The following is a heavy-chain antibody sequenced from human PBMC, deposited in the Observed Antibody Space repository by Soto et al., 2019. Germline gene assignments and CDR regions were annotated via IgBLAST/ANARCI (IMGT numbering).Heavy chain of an antibody. Sequence: QVQLQASGPGLVEPSATLSLTCTVSGGSIRDYFWTWIRQSPGTGLECLGYIHHTGRTHYNPSLESRVTISVDTSKNHFSLKLSSVTAPDTAVYHCVRGSNVPGWLDPWGQGVLVTVSS. CDR1: GGSIRDYF. CDR3: VRGSNVPGWLDP. V-gene: IGHV4-59*12. D-gene: IGHD3-10*02. J-gene: IGHJ5*02. CDR2: IHHTGRT.